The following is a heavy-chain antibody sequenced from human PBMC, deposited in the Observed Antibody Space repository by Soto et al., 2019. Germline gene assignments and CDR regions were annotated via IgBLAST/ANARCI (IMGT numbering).Heavy chain of an antibody. CDR2: IKQDGSEK. CDR1: GFTFSSYW. CDR3: ASSSKYYDFWSGSTDY. Sequence: GGSLRLSCAASGFTFSSYWMSWVRQAPGKGLEWVANIKQDGSEKYYVDSVKGRFTISRDNAKNSLYLQMNSLRAEDTAVYYCASSSKYYDFWSGSTDYWGQGTLVTVSS. J-gene: IGHJ4*02. V-gene: IGHV3-7*01. D-gene: IGHD3-3*01.